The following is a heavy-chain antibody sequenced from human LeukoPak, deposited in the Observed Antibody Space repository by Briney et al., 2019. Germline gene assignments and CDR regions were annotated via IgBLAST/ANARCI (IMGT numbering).Heavy chain of an antibody. CDR3: ARERGWYSREFDP. J-gene: IGHJ5*02. CDR1: GGSISSYY. D-gene: IGHD6-19*01. Sequence: SDTLSLTCTVSGGSISSYYWSWIRQPPGKGLEWIGYIYYSVSTNYNPSLKSRVTISVDTSKNQFSLKLSSVTAADTAVYYCARERGWYSREFDPWGQGTLVTVSS. CDR2: IYYSVST. V-gene: IGHV4-59*01.